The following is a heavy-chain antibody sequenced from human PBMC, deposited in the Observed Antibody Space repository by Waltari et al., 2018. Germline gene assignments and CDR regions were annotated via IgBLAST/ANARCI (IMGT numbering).Heavy chain of an antibody. CDR1: GGSFSGYY. D-gene: IGHD6-19*01. J-gene: IGHJ4*02. CDR3: ARHEHSSGWYRRDGFDY. V-gene: IGHV4-34*01. CDR2: INHSGST. Sequence: QVQLQQWGAGLLKPSETLSLTCAVYGGSFSGYYWSWLRQPPGKGLEWIGEINHSGSTNYNPSLKSRVTISVDTSKNQFSLKLSSVTAADTAVYYCARHEHSSGWYRRDGFDYWGQGTLVTVSS.